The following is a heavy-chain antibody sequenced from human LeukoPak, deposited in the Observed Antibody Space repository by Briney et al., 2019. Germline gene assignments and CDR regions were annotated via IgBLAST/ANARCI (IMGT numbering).Heavy chain of an antibody. D-gene: IGHD6-19*01. CDR2: ISSSSSYI. CDR1: GFTFSSYS. CDR3: ARQGLTIAVADY. Sequence: GGSLRLSCAASGFTFSSYSMNWVRQAPGKGLEWVSSISSSSSYIYYADSVKGRFTISRDNAKNSLYLQMNSLRAEDTAVYYCARQGLTIAVADYWGQGTLVTVSS. J-gene: IGHJ4*02. V-gene: IGHV3-21*04.